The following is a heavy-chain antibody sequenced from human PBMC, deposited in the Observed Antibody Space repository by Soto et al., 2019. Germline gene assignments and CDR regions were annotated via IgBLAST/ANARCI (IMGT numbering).Heavy chain of an antibody. Sequence: GGSLRLSCAASGFTFSSYSMNWVRQAPGKGLEWVSYISSSSSTIYYADSVKGRFTISRDNAKNSLYLQMNSLRAEDTAVYYCARDSDYDSSGYSHWGQGTLVTVSS. CDR2: ISSSSSTI. CDR1: GFTFSSYS. V-gene: IGHV3-48*01. J-gene: IGHJ1*01. CDR3: ARDSDYDSSGYSH. D-gene: IGHD3-22*01.